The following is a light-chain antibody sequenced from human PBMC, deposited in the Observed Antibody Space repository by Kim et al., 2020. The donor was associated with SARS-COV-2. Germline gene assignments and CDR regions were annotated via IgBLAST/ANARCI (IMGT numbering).Light chain of an antibody. CDR1: QSISNY. V-gene: IGKV1-39*01. Sequence: DIHMTQSPSSLSASVGDRVTITCRASQSISNYLNWYLQKPGKAPKLLMYDAFSLESGVPSRFSGSGSGTNFTLTISSLQPEDFATYYCQESYSSFWTFGQG. J-gene: IGKJ1*01. CDR3: QESYSSFWT. CDR2: DAF.